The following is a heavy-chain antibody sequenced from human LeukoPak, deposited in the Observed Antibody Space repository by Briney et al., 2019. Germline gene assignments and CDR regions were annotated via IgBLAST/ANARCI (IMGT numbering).Heavy chain of an antibody. CDR3: AKGYMVRGVHTYYFDY. J-gene: IGHJ4*02. CDR1: GFTFSSYG. V-gene: IGHV3-30*18. CDR2: ISYDGSNK. Sequence: GRSLRLSCAASGFTFSSYGMHWVRQAPGKGLEWVAVISYDGSNKYYADSVKGRFTISRDNSKNTLYLQMNSLRAEDTAVYYCAKGYMVRGVHTYYFDYWGQGTLVTVSS. D-gene: IGHD3-10*01.